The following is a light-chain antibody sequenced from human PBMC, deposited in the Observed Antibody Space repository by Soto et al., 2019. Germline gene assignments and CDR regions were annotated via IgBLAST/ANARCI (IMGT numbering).Light chain of an antibody. CDR2: NNN. Sequence: QSVLTQPPSASGTPGQRVTISCSGSSSNIGSHTVNWYQQLPGTAPQLLIFNNNPRHLGVTDRFSGSKSVTSASLAISGLQSEDEVDYYCAAWDDSLNGRVFGGGTKLTVL. V-gene: IGLV1-44*01. CDR3: AAWDDSLNGRV. J-gene: IGLJ2*01. CDR1: SSNIGSHT.